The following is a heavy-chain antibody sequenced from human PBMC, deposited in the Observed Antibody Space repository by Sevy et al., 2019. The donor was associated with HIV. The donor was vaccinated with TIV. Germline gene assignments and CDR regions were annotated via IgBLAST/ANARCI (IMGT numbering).Heavy chain of an antibody. J-gene: IGHJ6*02. CDR1: GFTVSSNY. V-gene: IGHV3-53*01. D-gene: IGHD6-13*01. Sequence: GGSLRLSCAASGFTVSSNYMSWVRQAPGKGLEWVSVIYSDGSTYYADSVKGRFTISRDNSKNTLYLQMNSLRAEDTAVYYCARDLSSRLYYYGMDVWGQGTTVTVSS. CDR3: ARDLSSRLYYYGMDV. CDR2: IYSDGST.